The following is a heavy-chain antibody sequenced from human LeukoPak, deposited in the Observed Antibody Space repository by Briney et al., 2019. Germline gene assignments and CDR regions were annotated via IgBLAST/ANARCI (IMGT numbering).Heavy chain of an antibody. CDR2: IIPIFGTA. D-gene: IGHD2-2*01. J-gene: IGHJ5*02. CDR1: GGTFSSYA. Sequence: SVKVSCQASGGTFSSYAISWVRQAPGQGLEWMGGIIPIFGTANYAQKFQGRVTITTDESTSTAYMELSSLRSEDTAVYYCARARKPVVSAALNWFDPWGQGTLVTVSS. CDR3: ARARKPVVSAALNWFDP. V-gene: IGHV1-69*05.